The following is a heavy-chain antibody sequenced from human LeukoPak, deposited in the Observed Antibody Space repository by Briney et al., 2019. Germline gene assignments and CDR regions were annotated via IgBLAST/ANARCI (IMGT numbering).Heavy chain of an antibody. CDR1: GRSFSGYY. V-gene: IGHV4-34*01. Sequence: SETLSLTCGVYGRSFSGYYWSWIRQPPGKGLEWIGEINQSGSTNYNPSLKSRVTISIDMAKNQFSLKLSSVTAADTAVYYCARGQATYYYDTRGNWFDPWGQGTLVTVSS. CDR2: INQSGST. CDR3: ARGQATYYYDTRGNWFDP. D-gene: IGHD3-22*01. J-gene: IGHJ5*02.